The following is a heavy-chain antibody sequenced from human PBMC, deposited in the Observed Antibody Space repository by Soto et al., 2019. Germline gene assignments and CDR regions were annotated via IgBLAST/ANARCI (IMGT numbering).Heavy chain of an antibody. J-gene: IGHJ6*02. CDR2: IYYSGST. Sequence: SETLSLTCTVSGGSISSSSYYWGWIRQPPGKGLEWIGSIYYSGSTYYNPSLKSRVTISVDTSKNQFSLKLSSVTAADTAVYYCAGHYHSSSWSTYYYYGMDVWGQGTTVTVSS. CDR1: GGSISSSSYY. CDR3: AGHYHSSSWSTYYYYGMDV. D-gene: IGHD6-13*01. V-gene: IGHV4-39*01.